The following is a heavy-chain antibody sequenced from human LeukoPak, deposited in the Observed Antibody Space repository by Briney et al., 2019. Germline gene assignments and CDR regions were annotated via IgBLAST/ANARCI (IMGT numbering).Heavy chain of an antibody. CDR3: ARVAGTLAVAGRVYFDY. CDR1: GGSIRSYY. J-gene: IGHJ4*02. CDR2: IYYSGST. D-gene: IGHD6-19*01. Sequence: PSETLSLTCTVSGGSIRSYYWSWIRQPPGKGLEWIGYIYYSGSTNYNPSLKSRLTISVDTSKNQFSLKLSSVTAADTAVYYCARVAGTLAVAGRVYFDYWGQGTLVTVSS. V-gene: IGHV4-59*01.